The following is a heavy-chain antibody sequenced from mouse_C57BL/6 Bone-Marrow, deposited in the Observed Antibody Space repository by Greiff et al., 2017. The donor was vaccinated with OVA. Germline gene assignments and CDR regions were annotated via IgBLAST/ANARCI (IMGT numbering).Heavy chain of an antibody. J-gene: IGHJ1*03. CDR1: GYTFTSYW. CDR3: AREGSYYSTYEYFDV. Sequence: QVQLQQPGAELVMPGASVKLSCKASGYTFTSYWMHWVKQRPGQGLEWIGEIDPSDSYTNYNQKFKGKSTLTVDKSSSTAYMQLSSLTSEDSAVYDCAREGSYYSTYEYFDVWGTGTTVTVSS. D-gene: IGHD2-5*01. V-gene: IGHV1-69*01. CDR2: IDPSDSYT.